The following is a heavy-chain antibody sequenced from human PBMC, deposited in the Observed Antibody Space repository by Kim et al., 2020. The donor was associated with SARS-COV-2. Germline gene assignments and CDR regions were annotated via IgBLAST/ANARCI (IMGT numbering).Heavy chain of an antibody. Sequence: SETLSLTCAVYTGSFSGHYWSWIRQPPGKGLEWIGEIHQSDSTNYNPSLKSRVTISIDSSKNQFSLKLSFVTAADTAFYYCARGRAGVVPSPILGLGPHYDYFIMDVWGHGTTVTVSS. CDR2: IHQSDST. CDR3: ARGRAGVVPSPILGLGPHYDYFIMDV. J-gene: IGHJ6*02. V-gene: IGHV4-34*01. CDR1: TGSFSGHY. D-gene: IGHD2-2*02.